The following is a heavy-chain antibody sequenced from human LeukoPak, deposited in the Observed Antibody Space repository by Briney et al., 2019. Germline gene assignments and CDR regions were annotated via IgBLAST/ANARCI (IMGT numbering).Heavy chain of an antibody. CDR3: AKDYTSQVVVAAD. CDR1: GFTFSSYG. D-gene: IGHD2-15*01. J-gene: IGHJ4*02. CDR2: ISYDGSNK. V-gene: IGHV3-30*18. Sequence: GGSLRLSCAASGFTFSSYGMHWVRQAPGKGLEWVAVISYDGSNKYYADSVKGRFTISRDNSKNTLYLQMNSQRAEDTAAYYCAKDYTSQVVVAADWGQGTLVTVSS.